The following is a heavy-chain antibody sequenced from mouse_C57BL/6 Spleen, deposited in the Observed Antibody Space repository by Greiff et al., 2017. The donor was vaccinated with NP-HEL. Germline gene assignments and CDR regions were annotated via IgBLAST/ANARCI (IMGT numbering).Heavy chain of an antibody. Sequence: VQLQQSGAELVRPGTSVKMSCKASGYTFTNYWIGWAKQRPGHGLEWIGDIYPGGGYTNYNEKFKGKATLTADKASSTAYMQFSSLTSEDSAIYYCARTDHYYGSSYYVDYWGQGTTLTVSS. V-gene: IGHV1-63*01. J-gene: IGHJ2*01. CDR1: GYTFTNYW. CDR2: IYPGGGYT. D-gene: IGHD1-1*01. CDR3: ARTDHYYGSSYYVDY.